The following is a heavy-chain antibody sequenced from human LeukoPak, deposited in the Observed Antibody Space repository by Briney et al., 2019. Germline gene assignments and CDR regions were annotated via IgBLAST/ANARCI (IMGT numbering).Heavy chain of an antibody. V-gene: IGHV4-59*01. CDR1: GGSISNYY. J-gene: IGHJ3*02. CDR2: TSDKGGT. Sequence: PETVSLTCTVSGGSISNYYWSWIRQPPGKGLEWIGYTSDKGGTSYSPSLKSRVTILVDMSKNQFSLKVNSMTAADTAVYYCVRVQAEGHSDIWGKGTSVSPSP. CDR3: VRVQAEGHSDI.